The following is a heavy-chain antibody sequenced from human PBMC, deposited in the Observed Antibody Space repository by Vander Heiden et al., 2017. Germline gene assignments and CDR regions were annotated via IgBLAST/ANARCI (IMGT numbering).Heavy chain of an antibody. Sequence: QVQLAESGGGVVQPGRSLRLSCTTTGFTFKSFGMHWIRQAAGKGLEWVAVIWNDGTTKYYADSVKGRFTISRDNSRNTVFVQMNSLRDEDTAVYYCARGDLAHLGPGTLVTVSS. CDR2: IWNDGTTK. CDR3: ARGDLAH. J-gene: IGHJ4*02. V-gene: IGHV3-33*01. D-gene: IGHD2-21*02. CDR1: GFTFKSFG.